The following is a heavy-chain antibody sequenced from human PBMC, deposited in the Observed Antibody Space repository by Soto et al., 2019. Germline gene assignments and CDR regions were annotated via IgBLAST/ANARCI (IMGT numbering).Heavy chain of an antibody. J-gene: IGHJ4*02. V-gene: IGHV4-31*03. CDR3: TKALYWGFDF. CDR1: GGSITSGGYC. Sequence: SDTLSLTCTVSGGSITSGGYCRSLIRQHPGKGLEWIGYIYYSGFTYYNPSLKSRVTISVDTSKNQFSLKLSSVTAADTAFYYCTKALYWGFDFWGRGTLVTVSS. CDR2: IYYSGFT. D-gene: IGHD3-16*01.